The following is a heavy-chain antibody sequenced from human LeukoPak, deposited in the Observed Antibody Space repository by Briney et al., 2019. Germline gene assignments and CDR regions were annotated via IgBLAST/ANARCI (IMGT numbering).Heavy chain of an antibody. CDR2: INPNSGGT. CDR1: GYTFTDYY. CDR3: ARGIAAPGGRWFDP. V-gene: IGHV1-2*02. J-gene: IGHJ5*02. Sequence: GASVQVSCKASGYTFTDYYMHWVRQAPGQGLEWMGWINPNSGGTNYAQQFQGRVTMTRDTSISTTYMELSNLRSDDTAVYYCARGIAAPGGRWFDPWGQGTLVTVSS. D-gene: IGHD6-13*01.